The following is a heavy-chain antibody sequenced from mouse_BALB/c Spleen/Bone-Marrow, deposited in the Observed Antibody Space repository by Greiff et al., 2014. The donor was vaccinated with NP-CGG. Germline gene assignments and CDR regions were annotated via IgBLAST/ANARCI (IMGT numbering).Heavy chain of an antibody. Sequence: EVKLVESGAELVKPGASVKLSCTASGFNIKDTNMHWVRQRPEQGLEWIGRIDPANGNTKYDPKFQGKATITADTSSNTAYLQLSSLTSEDTAVYYCASYYYDRSSFTYWGQGTLVTVSA. J-gene: IGHJ3*01. CDR2: IDPANGNT. D-gene: IGHD1-1*01. CDR1: GFNIKDTN. V-gene: IGHV14-3*02. CDR3: ASYYYDRSSFTY.